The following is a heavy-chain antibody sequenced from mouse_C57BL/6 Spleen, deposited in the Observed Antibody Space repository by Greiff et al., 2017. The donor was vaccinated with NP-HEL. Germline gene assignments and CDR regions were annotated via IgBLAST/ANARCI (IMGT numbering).Heavy chain of an antibody. D-gene: IGHD2-5*01. CDR1: GYTFTSYG. CDR2: IYPRSGNT. J-gene: IGHJ4*01. V-gene: IGHV1-81*01. CDR3: ARTYYSNSPYAMDY. Sequence: QVQLQQSGAELARPGASVKLSCKASGYTFTSYGISWVKQRTGQGLEWIGEIYPRSGNTYYNEKFKGKATLTADKSSSTAYMELRSLTSEDSAVYFCARTYYSNSPYAMDYWGQGTSVTVSS.